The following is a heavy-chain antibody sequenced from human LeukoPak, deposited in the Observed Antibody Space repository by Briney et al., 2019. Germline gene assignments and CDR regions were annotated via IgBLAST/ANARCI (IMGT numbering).Heavy chain of an antibody. D-gene: IGHD4-17*01. J-gene: IGHJ6*02. V-gene: IGHV3-21*04. CDR3: ATDQATFYGDYVHLDYTYSYGPDV. Sequence: GGSLRLSCAASGFSLKTYNMNWVRQAPGKGLEWVSSMTSSRYIYYADSVKGRFTISRDDANNLVFLQMHSLRAEDTAVYYCATDQATFYGDYVHLDYTYSYGPDVWGQGTTVTVSS. CDR1: GFSLKTYN. CDR2: MTSSRYI.